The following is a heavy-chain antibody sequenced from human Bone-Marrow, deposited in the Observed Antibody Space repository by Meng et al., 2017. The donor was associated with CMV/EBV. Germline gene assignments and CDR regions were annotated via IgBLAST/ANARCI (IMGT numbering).Heavy chain of an antibody. CDR1: GLTLSSYG. J-gene: IGHJ6*02. Sequence: GGSLRLSCAASGLTLSSYGIHWVRQAPGKGLEWVAFIRYDGGKKEYVDSVKGRFTISRDNSKNTVNLQMNSLRAEDTAVYYCARASGMDVWGQGTTVTVSS. CDR3: ARASGMDV. V-gene: IGHV3-30*02. CDR2: IRYDGGKK.